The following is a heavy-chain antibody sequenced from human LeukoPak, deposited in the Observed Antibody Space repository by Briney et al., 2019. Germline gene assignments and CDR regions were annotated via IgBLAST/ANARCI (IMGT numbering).Heavy chain of an antibody. V-gene: IGHV3-23*01. CDR1: GFTFSSYA. Sequence: GGSLRLSCAASGFTFSSYAMSWVRQAPGKGLEWVSAISGSGGSTYYADSVKGRFTISRDNSKNTLYLQMDSLRAEDTAVYYCAKFLNYYDSSGFDYWGQGTLVTVSS. CDR2: ISGSGGST. CDR3: AKFLNYYDSSGFDY. D-gene: IGHD3-22*01. J-gene: IGHJ4*02.